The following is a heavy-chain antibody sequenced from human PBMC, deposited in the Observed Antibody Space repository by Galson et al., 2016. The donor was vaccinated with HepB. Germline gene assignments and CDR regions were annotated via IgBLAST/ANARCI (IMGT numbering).Heavy chain of an antibody. Sequence: SLRLSCAGSGFTFRSYGIHWVRQAPGKGLQYVAGISYNGGTTHYADSVKGRFTISRDNSKNTLYLQMSSLRVEDTSVYFCVRQPTYGYPFDYWGQGTLVTVSS. CDR1: GFTFRSYG. J-gene: IGHJ4*02. V-gene: IGHV3-64D*08. CDR2: ISYNGGTT. CDR3: VRQPTYGYPFDY. D-gene: IGHD5-18*01.